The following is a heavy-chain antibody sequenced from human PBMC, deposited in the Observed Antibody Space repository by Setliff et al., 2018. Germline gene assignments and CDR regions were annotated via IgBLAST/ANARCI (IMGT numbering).Heavy chain of an antibody. CDR2: VYYSGST. D-gene: IGHD2-2*01. V-gene: IGHV4-39*01. J-gene: IGHJ6*03. CDR1: GGSISSSSYY. CDR3: ARHHEVTAAMRGYYYYMDV. Sequence: SETLSLTCTVSGGSISSSSYYWGWIRQPPGKGLEWIGTVYYSGSTYFRPSLKSRVAISVDTSKNQFSLKVSSVTAADTAVYYCARHHEVTAAMRGYYYYMDVWGKGTTVTVSS.